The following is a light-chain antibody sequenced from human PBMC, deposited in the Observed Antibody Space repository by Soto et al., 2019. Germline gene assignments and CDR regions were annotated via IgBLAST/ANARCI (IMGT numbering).Light chain of an antibody. CDR2: DAS. J-gene: IGKJ3*01. Sequence: DIQMTQSPSTLSASVGDRVTITCRASQSINSWLAWYQQKPGKAPKLLIYDASSLESGVPSRFSGSGSGTEFTLTISSLQPDDFATYYCQQYNSYPLTFGPGTKVDIK. CDR1: QSINSW. CDR3: QQYNSYPLT. V-gene: IGKV1-5*01.